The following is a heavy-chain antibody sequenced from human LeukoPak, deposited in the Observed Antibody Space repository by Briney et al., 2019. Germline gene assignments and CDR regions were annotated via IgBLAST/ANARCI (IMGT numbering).Heavy chain of an antibody. J-gene: IGHJ3*02. D-gene: IGHD2-15*01. CDR3: ARGYCSGGSCYWYAFDI. Sequence: GGSLRLSCAASGFTVSSNYMSWVRQAPGKGLEWVSVIYRGGSTYYADSVKGRFTISRDNSKNTLYLQMNSLRAEDTAVYYCARGYCSGGSCYWYAFDIWGQGTMVTVSS. CDR2: IYRGGST. CDR1: GFTVSSNY. V-gene: IGHV3-66*01.